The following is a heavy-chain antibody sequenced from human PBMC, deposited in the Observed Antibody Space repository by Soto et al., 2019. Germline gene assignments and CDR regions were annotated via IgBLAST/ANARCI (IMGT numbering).Heavy chain of an antibody. V-gene: IGHV1-18*01. CDR2: TSGYSGNS. CDR3: ARSIFDHVDAFDL. J-gene: IGHJ3*01. Sequence: ASVKVSCKASGYIFSSFYINWVRQAPGQGLEWMGWTSGYSGNSKYAQKFQGRVTMTTDTSTNTGYMEMRSLTSDDTAVYYCARSIFDHVDAFDLWGQGTMVTV. D-gene: IGHD3-3*02. CDR1: GYIFSSFY.